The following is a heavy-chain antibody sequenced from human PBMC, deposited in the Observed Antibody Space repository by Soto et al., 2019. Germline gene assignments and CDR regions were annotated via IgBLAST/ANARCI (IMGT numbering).Heavy chain of an antibody. Sequence: GGSLRLSCAASGFTFSSYAMNWVRQAPGKGLDWVSSITSSGDNTFYADSVKGRFTISRNKSKSTLYLQLNSLRAEDTVVYYCAKRGYCSGDICFHHFDSWGQGTLVTVSS. J-gene: IGHJ4*02. CDR1: GFTFSSYA. CDR2: ITSSGDNT. V-gene: IGHV3-23*01. CDR3: AKRGYCSGDICFHHFDS. D-gene: IGHD2-15*01.